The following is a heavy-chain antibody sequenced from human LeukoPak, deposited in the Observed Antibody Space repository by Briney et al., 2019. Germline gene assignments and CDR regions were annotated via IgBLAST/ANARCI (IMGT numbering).Heavy chain of an antibody. J-gene: IGHJ4*02. CDR3: ARLYYDFWSGYYTFDY. V-gene: IGHV4-34*01. CDR2: INHSGST. D-gene: IGHD3-3*01. CDR1: GGSFSGYY. Sequence: PSETLSLTCAVYGGSFSGYYWSWIRQPPGKGLEWLGEINHSGSTNYNPSLKSRVTISVDTSKNQFSLKLSSVTAADTAVYYCARLYYDFWSGYYTFDYWGQGTLVTVSS.